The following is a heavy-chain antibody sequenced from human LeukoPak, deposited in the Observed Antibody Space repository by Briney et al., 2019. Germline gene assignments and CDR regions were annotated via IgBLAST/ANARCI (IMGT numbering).Heavy chain of an antibody. V-gene: IGHV1-2*02. CDR1: GYTFTDYF. D-gene: IGHD6-13*01. Sequence: ASVKVSCKASGYTFTDYFMHWVRQAPGQGLEWMGWINPNSGGTNYAQKFQGRVTMTRDTSISTAYLELSRLRSDDTAVYYCASTGIAAAGTGFDPWGQGTLVTVSS. CDR2: INPNSGGT. CDR3: ASTGIAAAGTGFDP. J-gene: IGHJ5*02.